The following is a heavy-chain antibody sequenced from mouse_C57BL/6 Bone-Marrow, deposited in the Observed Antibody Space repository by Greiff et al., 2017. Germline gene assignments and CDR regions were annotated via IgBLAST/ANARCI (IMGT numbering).Heavy chain of an antibody. CDR1: GFTFSSYA. D-gene: IGHD2-1*01. CDR2: ISDGGSYT. J-gene: IGHJ2*01. CDR3: ARDRINGNLFDY. V-gene: IGHV5-4*03. Sequence: EVKLMESGGGLVKPGGSLKLSCAASGFTFSSYAMSWVRQTPEKRLEWVATISDGGSYTYYPDNVKGRFTISRDNAKNNLYLQMSHLKSEATALYYCARDRINGNLFDYWGQGTTLTVSS.